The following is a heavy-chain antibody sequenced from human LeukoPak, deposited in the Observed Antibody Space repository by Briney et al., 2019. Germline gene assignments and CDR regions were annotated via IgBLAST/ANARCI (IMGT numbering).Heavy chain of an antibody. CDR1: GFTFSGSA. Sequence: GGSLKLSCAASGFTFSGSAMHWVRQASGKGLEWVGRIRSKANSYATAYAASVKGRFTISRDNSKNTLYLQMNSLRAEDTAVYYCAGSVWSGRGYFDYWGQGTLVTVSS. CDR2: IRSKANSYAT. V-gene: IGHV3-73*01. CDR3: AGSVWSGRGYFDY. D-gene: IGHD3-3*01. J-gene: IGHJ4*02.